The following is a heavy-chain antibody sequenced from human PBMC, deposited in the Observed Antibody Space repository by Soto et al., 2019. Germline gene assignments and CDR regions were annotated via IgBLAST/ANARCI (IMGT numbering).Heavy chain of an antibody. J-gene: IGHJ6*01. D-gene: IGHD5-18*01. Sequence: SETLSLTGTVSGGSSSSSSYYWGWIRQPPGKGLEWIGSIYYSGSTYYNPSLKSRVTISVDTSKNQFSLKLSSVTAADTAVYSGASLVPSSYGYCYYGMDVWRQGTTGTVSS. CDR1: GGSSSSSSYY. CDR3: ASLVPSSYGYCYYGMDV. V-gene: IGHV4-39*01. CDR2: IYYSGST.